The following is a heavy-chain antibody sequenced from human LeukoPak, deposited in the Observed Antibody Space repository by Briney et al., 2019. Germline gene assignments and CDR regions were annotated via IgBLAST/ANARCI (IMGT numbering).Heavy chain of an antibody. CDR1: GFTFSSYE. CDR2: ISSGSNYI. Sequence: GGSLRLSCAASGFTFSSYEMNWVRQAPGKGLEWVSSISSGSNYIYYADSVRGRFTISRDNAKNSLFLQMNSLRAEDTAVYFCARVSSGITHNDWGQGTLVTVSS. CDR3: ARVSSGITHND. J-gene: IGHJ4*02. V-gene: IGHV3-21*01. D-gene: IGHD3-10*01.